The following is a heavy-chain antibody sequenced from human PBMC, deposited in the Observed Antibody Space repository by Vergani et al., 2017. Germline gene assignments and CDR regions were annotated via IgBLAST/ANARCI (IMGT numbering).Heavy chain of an antibody. CDR1: GFSLSNARMG. D-gene: IGHD2-15*01. V-gene: IGHV2-26*01. J-gene: IGHJ4*02. Sequence: QVTLKESGPVLVKPTETLTLTCTVSGFSLSNARMGVSWIRQPPGKALEWLAHISSNDEKSYSTSLKSRLTISKDTSKSQVVLTMTNMDPVDTATYYCAHSSRRGYCSGGSCYSLGDWGQGTLVTVSS. CDR2: ISSNDEK. CDR3: AHSSRRGYCSGGSCYSLGD.